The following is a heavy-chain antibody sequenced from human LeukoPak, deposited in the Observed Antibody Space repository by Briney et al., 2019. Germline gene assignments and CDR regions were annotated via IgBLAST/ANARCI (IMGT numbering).Heavy chain of an antibody. J-gene: IGHJ5*02. D-gene: IGHD3-3*01. CDR2: VSHDGIT. Sequence: KPSETLSLTCTVSGGSINSALYYWAWIRQTPEQRLEWIGSVSHDGITKYSPSLGGRVSLSADTSKNAFFMEVHSVTAADSAIYYCARHTIFCSFINCSPFDPWGQGTLVTVSS. CDR1: GGSINSALYY. V-gene: IGHV4-39*01. CDR3: ARHTIFCSFINCSPFDP.